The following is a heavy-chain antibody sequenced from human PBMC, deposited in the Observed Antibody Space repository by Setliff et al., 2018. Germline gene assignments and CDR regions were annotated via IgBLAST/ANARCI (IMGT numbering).Heavy chain of an antibody. CDR3: SRLVRYCSKTTCQTASGAEL. D-gene: IGHD2-8*01. V-gene: IGHV1-18*01. CDR2: ISSYNGHT. Sequence: GASVKVSCKASGYNFAESIVSWVRQAPGQGLEWMGWISSYNGHTNYAPKVQGRVTMTTDTSTGTASMELRGLTSDDTAVYYCSRLVRYCSKTTCQTASGAELWGQGTLVTVSS. J-gene: IGHJ4*02. CDR1: GYNFAESI.